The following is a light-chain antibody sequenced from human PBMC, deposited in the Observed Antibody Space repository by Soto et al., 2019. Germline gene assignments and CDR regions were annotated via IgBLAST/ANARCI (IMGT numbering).Light chain of an antibody. V-gene: IGLV2-11*01. CDR1: SSDVGGYDY. J-gene: IGLJ1*01. Sequence: QSALTQPRSVSGSPGQSVTISCTGTSSDVGGYDYVSWYQQHPGKAPKLMIYDVTKRPSGVPDRFSDSRSGNTASLTISGLQAEDDADYYCCSYAGTYTFYVFGTGTQLTVL. CDR3: CSYAGTYTFYV. CDR2: DVT.